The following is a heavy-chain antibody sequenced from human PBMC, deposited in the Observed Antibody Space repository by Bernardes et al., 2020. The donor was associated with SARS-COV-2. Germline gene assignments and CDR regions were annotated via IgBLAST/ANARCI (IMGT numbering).Heavy chain of an antibody. J-gene: IGHJ6*02. CDR3: ASVVGLSPETYYYYGMDV. D-gene: IGHD2-21*01. CDR2: ISSSSSYI. Sequence: GRSLTLSCAASGFTFSSYSMNWVRQAPGKGLEWVSSISSSSSYIYYADSVKGRFTISRDNAKNSLYLQMNSLRAEDTAVYYWASVVGLSPETYYYYGMDVWGQGTTVTVSS. CDR1: GFTFSSYS. V-gene: IGHV3-21*01.